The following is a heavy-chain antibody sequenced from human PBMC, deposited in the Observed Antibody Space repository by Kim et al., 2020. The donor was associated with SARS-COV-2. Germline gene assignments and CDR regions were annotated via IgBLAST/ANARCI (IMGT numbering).Heavy chain of an antibody. CDR2: IGGSGTNT. V-gene: IGHV3-23*01. Sequence: GSLRLSCVASGFTLSSYAMNWVRQAPGTGLEWVSAIGGSGTNTYYADSVKGRFTISRDNSKNTLYLRMNSLRADDTAVYYCARKFGVGASDAFDIWGQGTMVTVSS. J-gene: IGHJ3*02. CDR3: ARKFGVGASDAFDI. CDR1: GFTLSSYA. D-gene: IGHD1-26*01.